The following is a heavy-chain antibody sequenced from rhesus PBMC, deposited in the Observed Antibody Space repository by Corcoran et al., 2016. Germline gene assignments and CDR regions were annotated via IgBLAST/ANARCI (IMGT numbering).Heavy chain of an antibody. CDR1: GFTFSSYG. V-gene: IGHV3S5*01. D-gene: IGHD3-3*01. Sequence: EVQLVETGGGLVQPGGSLKLSCAASGFTFSSYGMSWVRQAPGKGLEWVSAINCGGGITYYADYLNGRFTISRDNSKNTLSLQMNSLRAEDTAVYYCAKDPTIFGLVRFKGFDVWGPGVLVTVSS. CDR2: INCGGGIT. J-gene: IGHJ5-1*01. CDR3: AKDPTIFGLVRFKGFDV.